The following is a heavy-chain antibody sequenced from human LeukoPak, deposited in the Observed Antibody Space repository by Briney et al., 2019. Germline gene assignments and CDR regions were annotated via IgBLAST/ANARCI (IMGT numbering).Heavy chain of an antibody. CDR1: GGTFSSCA. CDR2: IIPILGIA. CDR3: ARDRVGAHYFDY. V-gene: IGHV1-69*04. J-gene: IGHJ4*02. D-gene: IGHD1-26*01. Sequence: SVKVSCKASGGTFSSCAISWVRQAPGQGLEWMGRIIPILGIANYAQKFQGRVTITADKSTSTAYMELSSLRSEDTAVYYCARDRVGAHYFDYWGQGTLVTVSS.